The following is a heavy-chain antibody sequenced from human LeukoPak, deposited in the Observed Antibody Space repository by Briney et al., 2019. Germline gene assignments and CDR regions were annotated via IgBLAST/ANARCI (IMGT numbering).Heavy chain of an antibody. Sequence: PGETLRLSCAASEFTFSSYAMTWVRQAPGKGLEWVSGISPSGVTTYYADSVQGRFTISRDNSKNTLYLQMNSLSPEDTAIYYCAKSLPLAGRRPFFFDYWGQGTLVTVSS. CDR1: EFTFSSYA. CDR3: AKSLPLAGRRPFFFDY. J-gene: IGHJ4*02. D-gene: IGHD6-19*01. V-gene: IGHV3-23*01. CDR2: ISPSGVTT.